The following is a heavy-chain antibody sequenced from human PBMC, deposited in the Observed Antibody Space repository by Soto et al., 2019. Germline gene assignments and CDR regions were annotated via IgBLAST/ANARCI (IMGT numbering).Heavy chain of an antibody. CDR1: GFTFSSYG. Sequence: GGSLRLSCAASGFTFSSYGMHWVRQAPGKGLEWVAVIWYDGSNKYYADSVKGRFTISRDNSKNTLYLQMNSPRAEDTAVYYCAREHRYSSGWYGGVFDYWGQGTLVTVSS. CDR2: IWYDGSNK. D-gene: IGHD6-19*01. V-gene: IGHV3-33*01. J-gene: IGHJ4*02. CDR3: AREHRYSSGWYGGVFDY.